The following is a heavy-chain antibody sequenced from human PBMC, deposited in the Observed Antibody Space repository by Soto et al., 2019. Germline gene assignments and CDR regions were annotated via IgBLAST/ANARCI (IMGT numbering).Heavy chain of an antibody. D-gene: IGHD1-26*01. CDR2: ISGSGGST. J-gene: IGHJ4*02. Sequence: EVQLLESGGGLVQPGGCLRFSCAASGLTFSSYAMRWVRQAPVKGLEWVSAISGSGGSTYYADSVKGRFTISRDNSKNTLYLQMNSLRAEDTAVYYCARRGSGSYYDYWGQGTLVTVSS. V-gene: IGHV3-23*01. CDR1: GLTFSSYA. CDR3: ARRGSGSYYDY.